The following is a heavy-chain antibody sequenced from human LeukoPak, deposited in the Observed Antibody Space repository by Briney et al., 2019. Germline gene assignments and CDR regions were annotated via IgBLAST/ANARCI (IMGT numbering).Heavy chain of an antibody. CDR3: AITVTTLRLPRPVDYYYYYMDV. CDR2: IIPIFGTA. J-gene: IGHJ6*03. Sequence: SVKVPCKASGGTFSSYAISWVRQAPGQGLEWMGGIIPIFGTANYAQKFQGRVTITADESTSTAYMELSSLRSEDTAVYYCAITVTTLRLPRPVDYYYYYMDVWGKGTTVTVSS. CDR1: GGTFSSYA. V-gene: IGHV1-69*13. D-gene: IGHD4-17*01.